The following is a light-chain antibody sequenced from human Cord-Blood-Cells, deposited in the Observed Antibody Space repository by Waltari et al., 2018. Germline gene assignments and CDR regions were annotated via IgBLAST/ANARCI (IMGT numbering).Light chain of an antibody. V-gene: IGLV1-47*01. CDR3: AAWDDSLSGPV. Sequence: QSVLTQPPSASGTPGQRVTTSCSGSSSNIGSNYVYWYQQLPGTAPKLLIYRNNLRPSGVPARFSGSKSGTSASLAISGLRSEDEADYYCAAWDDSLSGPVFGGGTKLTVL. J-gene: IGLJ3*02. CDR1: SSNIGSNY. CDR2: RNN.